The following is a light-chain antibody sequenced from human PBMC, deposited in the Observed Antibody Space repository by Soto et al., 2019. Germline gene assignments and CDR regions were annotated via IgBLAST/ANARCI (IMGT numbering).Light chain of an antibody. CDR1: QTISSW. CDR2: KAS. Sequence: DIQMTQSPSTLSGSVGDRVTITCRASQTISSWFAWYQQKPGKAPKLLIYKASTLKSGVPSRFSGSGSGTEVTLTISSLQPDDFATYYCQHYYSYSEAFGQGTKVELK. J-gene: IGKJ1*01. CDR3: QHYYSYSEA. V-gene: IGKV1-5*03.